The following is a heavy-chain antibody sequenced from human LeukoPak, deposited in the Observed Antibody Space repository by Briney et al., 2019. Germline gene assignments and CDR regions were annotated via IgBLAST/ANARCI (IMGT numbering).Heavy chain of an antibody. CDR2: ISYDGSNK. CDR1: GFTFSSYG. V-gene: IGHV3-30*18. Sequence: GRSLRLSCAASGFTFSSYGMHWVRQAPGKGLEWVAVISYDGSNKYYADSVKGRFTISRDNSKNTLYLQMNSLRAEDTAVYYCAKDFIVGATTPLGYWGQGTLATVSS. CDR3: AKDFIVGATTPLGY. J-gene: IGHJ4*02. D-gene: IGHD1-26*01.